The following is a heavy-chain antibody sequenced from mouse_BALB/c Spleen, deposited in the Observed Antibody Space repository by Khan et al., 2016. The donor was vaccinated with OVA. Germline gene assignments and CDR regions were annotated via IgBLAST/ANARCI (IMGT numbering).Heavy chain of an antibody. Sequence: EVELVESGGDLVKPGGSLKLSCAASGFTFSSYGMSWVRQTPDKRLEWVATISSGGNYTYYPDSVKGRFTISRDNAKNTLYLQMSSLKSEDTAMYFCATLYFYGSSVYSDYWGQGTTLTVSS. V-gene: IGHV5-6*01. D-gene: IGHD1-1*01. CDR1: GFTFSSYG. CDR3: ATLYFYGSSVYSDY. CDR2: ISSGGNYT. J-gene: IGHJ2*01.